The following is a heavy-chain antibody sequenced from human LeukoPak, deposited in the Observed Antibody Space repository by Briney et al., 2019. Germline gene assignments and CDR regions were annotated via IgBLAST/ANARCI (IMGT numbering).Heavy chain of an antibody. Sequence: PGGSLRLSCAASGFTFSSYWMNWARQAPGKGLEWVASINHNGNVNYYVDSVKGRFTISRDNAKNSLYLQMNSLRAEDTAVYYCGRSMDVWGQGTTVTVSS. CDR2: INHNGNVN. CDR3: GRSMDV. J-gene: IGHJ6*02. CDR1: GFTFSSYW. V-gene: IGHV3-7*01.